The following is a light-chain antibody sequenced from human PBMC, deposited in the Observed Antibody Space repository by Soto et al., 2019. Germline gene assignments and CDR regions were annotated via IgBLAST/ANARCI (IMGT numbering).Light chain of an antibody. CDR1: QSISSW. CDR2: KAS. Sequence: DIQMTQSPSTLSASVGDRVTITCRASQSISSWLAWYQQKPGKAPKLLIYKASSLESGVPSRFSGSGSGTECTLTISILQPDDFATYYFQQYNSYSWTFGQGTKVEIK. J-gene: IGKJ1*01. V-gene: IGKV1-5*03. CDR3: QQYNSYSWT.